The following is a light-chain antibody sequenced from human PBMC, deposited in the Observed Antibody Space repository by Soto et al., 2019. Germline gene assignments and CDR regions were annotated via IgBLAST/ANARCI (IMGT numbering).Light chain of an antibody. J-gene: IGLJ3*02. CDR1: SSNIGSTA. CDR2: RND. Sequence: QAVVTQPPSASGTPGQRVTISCSGSSSNIGSTAVDWYQQLPGTAPNLLIYRNDLRPSGVPDRFSGSKSGTSASLAISGLQSGDEAEYYCAAWDDSLNGWVFGGGTKLTVL. CDR3: AAWDDSLNGWV. V-gene: IGLV1-44*01.